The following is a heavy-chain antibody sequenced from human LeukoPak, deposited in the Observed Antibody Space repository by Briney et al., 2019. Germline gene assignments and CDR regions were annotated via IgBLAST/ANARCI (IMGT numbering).Heavy chain of an antibody. CDR2: INPNSGGT. CDR1: GYTFTSYA. CDR3: ARNRLVGATTHSWFDP. V-gene: IGHV1-2*04. D-gene: IGHD1-26*01. J-gene: IGHJ5*02. Sequence: ASVKVSCKASGYTFTSYAMNWVRQAPGQGLEWMGWINPNSGGTNYAQKFQGWVTMTRDTPISTAYMELSRLRSDDTAVYYCARNRLVGATTHSWFDPWGQGTLVTVSS.